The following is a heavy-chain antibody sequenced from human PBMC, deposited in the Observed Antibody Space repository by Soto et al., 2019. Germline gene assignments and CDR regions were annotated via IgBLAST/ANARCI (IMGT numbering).Heavy chain of an antibody. CDR2: ISYDGSDK. D-gene: IGHD2-21*01. V-gene: IGHV3-30-3*01. CDR1: GFTFRTYT. Sequence: QVQLVESGGGVVRPGRSLRLSCAASGFTFRTYTMHWVRQAPGKGLEWVAFISYDGSDKYYADSVKGRFTISRDNSKSTLYLQMNSLRDNDTAVYFCARDPSHNLLRYFDFWGQGTLVTVSS. CDR3: ARDPSHNLLRYFDF. J-gene: IGHJ4*02.